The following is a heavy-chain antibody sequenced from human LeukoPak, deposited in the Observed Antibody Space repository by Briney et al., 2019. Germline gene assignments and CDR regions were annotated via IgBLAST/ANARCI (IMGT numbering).Heavy chain of an antibody. V-gene: IGHV4-34*01. CDR2: IHPGGIS. D-gene: IGHD5-24*01. CDR3: SRGRDRSKAGDH. CDR1: GGSCDDYY. J-gene: IGHJ4*02. Sequence: SETLSLTCTVYGGSCDDYYCSWIRQPPGKGLEWIGEIHPGGISSYNSSRVNRLSISIDTSKSQFSLRLTSVTAADTAFYYCSRGRDRSKAGDHWGQGSLVTVSS.